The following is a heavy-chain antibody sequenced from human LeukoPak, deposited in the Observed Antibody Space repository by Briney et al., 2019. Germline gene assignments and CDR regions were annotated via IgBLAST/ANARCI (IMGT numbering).Heavy chain of an antibody. CDR3: ARARSQLLCFGELLPPFDP. CDR1: GYTFTSYG. CDR2: MNLNSGNT. Sequence: ASVKVSCKASGYTFTSYGISWVRQAPGQGLEWMGWMNLNSGNTGYAQKFQGRVTMTRNTSISTDYLDLSSLSPEDAAVYYCARARSQLLCFGELLPPFDPWGQGTLVTVSS. V-gene: IGHV1-8*02. D-gene: IGHD3-10*01. J-gene: IGHJ5*02.